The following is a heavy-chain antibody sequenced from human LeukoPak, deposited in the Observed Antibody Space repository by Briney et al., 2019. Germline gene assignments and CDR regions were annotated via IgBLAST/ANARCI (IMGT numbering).Heavy chain of an antibody. J-gene: IGHJ3*02. V-gene: IGHV1-18*01. CDR1: GYTFTSYG. Sequence: PSVKLSCKASGYTFTSYGISWVRRAPGHGLEWMGWISAYNGTTNYAQKLQGRVTMTTDTSTSTAYMKLRSLRSDDTAVYYCARVGAVAVAFDIWGQGTMVTVSS. CDR2: ISAYNGTT. CDR3: ARVGAVAVAFDI. D-gene: IGHD6-19*01.